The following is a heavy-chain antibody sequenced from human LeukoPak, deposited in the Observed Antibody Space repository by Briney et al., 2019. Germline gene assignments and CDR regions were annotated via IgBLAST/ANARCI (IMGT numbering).Heavy chain of an antibody. V-gene: IGHV3-7*01. Sequence: SGGSLRLSCAASGFTFSSYWMSWVRQAPGKGLEWVANIKQDGSEKYYVDSVKGRFTISRDNARNSLDLHMSSLGAEDTAVYYCARGRGDCSGGSCPFTTYMDVWGKGTTVTVSS. CDR1: GFTFSSYW. D-gene: IGHD2-15*01. CDR2: IKQDGSEK. CDR3: ARGRGDCSGGSCPFTTYMDV. J-gene: IGHJ6*03.